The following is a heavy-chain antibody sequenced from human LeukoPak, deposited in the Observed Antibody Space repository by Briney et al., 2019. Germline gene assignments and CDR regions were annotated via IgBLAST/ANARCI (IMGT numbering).Heavy chain of an antibody. V-gene: IGHV4-61*02. CDR3: ARPDYYYYYMDV. CDR2: IYTSGST. CDR1: GGSISSNTYY. J-gene: IGHJ6*03. Sequence: SQTLSLTCTVSGGSISSNTYYWSWIRQPAGKGLEWIGRIYTSGSTDYNPSLKSRVTISVDTSKNQFSLRLTSVTAADTAVYYCARPDYYYYYMDVWGKGTTVTISS.